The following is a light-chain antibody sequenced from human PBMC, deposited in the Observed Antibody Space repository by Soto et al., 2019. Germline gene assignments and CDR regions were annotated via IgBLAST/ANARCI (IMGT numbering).Light chain of an antibody. Sequence: QLVLTQPPSASGTPGQRVTISCSGSSSNIGSNTVNSYQQLPGTAPKLLIYSNNQRPSAVPDRFSGSKSGTSASLAISGLQSEDEADYYCAAWDDSLNGLYVFGTGTKLTVL. J-gene: IGLJ1*01. CDR1: SSNIGSNT. CDR3: AAWDDSLNGLYV. V-gene: IGLV1-44*01. CDR2: SNN.